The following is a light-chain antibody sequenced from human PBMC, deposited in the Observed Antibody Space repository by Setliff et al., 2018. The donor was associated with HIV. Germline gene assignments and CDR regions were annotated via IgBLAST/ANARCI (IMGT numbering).Light chain of an antibody. CDR3: SSYTSSSTPYV. Sequence: VLTQSASVSGSPGQSITISCTGTSSDVNGYNYVSWYQQHPGKAPKLMIYEVSNRPSGVSNRFSGSKSGNTASLTISGLQAEDEADYYCSSYTSSSTPYVFGTGTKVTVL. V-gene: IGLV2-14*01. CDR1: SSDVNGYNY. CDR2: EVS. J-gene: IGLJ1*01.